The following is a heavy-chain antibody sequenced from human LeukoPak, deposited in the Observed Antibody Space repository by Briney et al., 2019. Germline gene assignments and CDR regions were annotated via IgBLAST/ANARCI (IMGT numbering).Heavy chain of an antibody. V-gene: IGHV3-53*01. D-gene: IGHD3-10*01. Sequence: PGGSLRLSCAVSGFIVSNTYMSWVRQAPGKGLECVSVIYAAGGTYYADSVKGRFTISRDNAKNSLYLQMNTLRAEDTAVYYCARDGDGSGSYPPYYYGMDVWGQGTTVTVSS. CDR1: GFIVSNTY. J-gene: IGHJ6*02. CDR3: ARDGDGSGSYPPYYYGMDV. CDR2: IYAAGGT.